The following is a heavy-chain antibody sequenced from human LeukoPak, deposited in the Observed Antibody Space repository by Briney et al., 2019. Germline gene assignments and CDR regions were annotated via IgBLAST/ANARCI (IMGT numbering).Heavy chain of an antibody. V-gene: IGHV3-30*03. CDR2: ISYDGSNK. Sequence: GRSLRLSCAASGFTFSSYGMHWVRQAPGKGLEWVAVISYDGSNKYYADSVKGRFTISRDNSKNTLYLRMNSLRGEDTAVYYCASEGIAAAADIWGQGTMVTASS. CDR1: GFTFSSYG. D-gene: IGHD6-13*01. J-gene: IGHJ3*02. CDR3: ASEGIAAAADI.